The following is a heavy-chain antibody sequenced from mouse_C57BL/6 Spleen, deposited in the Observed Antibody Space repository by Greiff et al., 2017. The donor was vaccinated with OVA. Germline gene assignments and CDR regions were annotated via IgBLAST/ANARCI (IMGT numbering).Heavy chain of an antibody. J-gene: IGHJ4*01. CDR3: ARYDWDAMDY. CDR2: ISSGSSTI. V-gene: IGHV5-17*01. D-gene: IGHD2-4*01. Sequence: EVKLVESGGGLVKPGGSLKLSCAASGFTFSDYGMHWVRQAPEKGLEWVAYISSGSSTIYYADTVKGRFTISRDNAKNTLFLQMTSLRSEDTAMYYCARYDWDAMDYWGQGTSVTVSS. CDR1: GFTFSDYG.